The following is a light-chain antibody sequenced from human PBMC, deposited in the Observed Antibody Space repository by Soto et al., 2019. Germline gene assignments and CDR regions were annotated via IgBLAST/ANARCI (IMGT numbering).Light chain of an antibody. CDR2: KAS. V-gene: IGKV1-17*01. CDR1: QGIKID. J-gene: IGKJ5*01. CDR3: QELNSYPPT. Sequence: DIQSTQSPSSMSESVGDRVTITCRSSQGIKIDLGWYQQKPGKAPNLLIYKASSLESGVPSTFSGSGSGPDFTLTISSLQPEDSATYFCQELNSYPPTFGQGARLEVK.